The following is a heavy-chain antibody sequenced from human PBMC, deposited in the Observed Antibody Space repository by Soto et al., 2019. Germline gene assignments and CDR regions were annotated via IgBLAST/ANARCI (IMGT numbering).Heavy chain of an antibody. Sequence: QVQLQESGPGLVKPSETLSLTCTVSGGSISSYYWSWIRQPPGKGLEWIGYIYYSGSTNYNPSLKSRVTISVDTSKNQFSLKLSSVTAADTAVYYCARGPDFLFDPLGQGTLVTVSS. CDR1: GGSISSYY. D-gene: IGHD3-3*01. J-gene: IGHJ5*02. CDR3: ARGPDFLFDP. CDR2: IYYSGST. V-gene: IGHV4-59*01.